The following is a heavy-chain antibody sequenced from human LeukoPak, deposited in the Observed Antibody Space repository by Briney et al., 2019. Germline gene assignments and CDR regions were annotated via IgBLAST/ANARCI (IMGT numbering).Heavy chain of an antibody. V-gene: IGHV3-7*01. CDR2: IKQDGSEK. CDR3: AKEIRYFDWLGDAFDI. J-gene: IGHJ3*02. Sequence: PGGSLRLSCAASGFTFSSYWMSWVRQAPGKGLEWVANIKQDGSEKYYVVSVKGRFTISRDNAKNSLYLQMNSLRAEDTAVYYCAKEIRYFDWLGDAFDIWGQGTMVTVSS. CDR1: GFTFSSYW. D-gene: IGHD3-9*01.